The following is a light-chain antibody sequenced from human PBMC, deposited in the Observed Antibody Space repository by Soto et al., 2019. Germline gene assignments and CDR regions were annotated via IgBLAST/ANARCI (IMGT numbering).Light chain of an antibody. Sequence: EIVLTQSPGTLSLSPGERATLSCRASQSVGSNYLALYQQNPGQAPRLLIYGASTRATGIPDRFSGSGSGTDFTLTISRLEPEDFAVYYCQQYGSSRWTFGQGTKVEIK. CDR1: QSVGSNY. CDR3: QQYGSSRWT. V-gene: IGKV3-20*01. CDR2: GAS. J-gene: IGKJ1*01.